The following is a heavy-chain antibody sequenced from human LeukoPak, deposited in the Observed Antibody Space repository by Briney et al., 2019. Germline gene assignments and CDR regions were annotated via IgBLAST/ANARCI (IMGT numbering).Heavy chain of an antibody. Sequence: ASVKVSCKASGYTFTGYYMHWVRQAPGQGVEWMGWINPNSGGTNYAQTFQGRVTITRDTSISTAYMELSRLRSDDTAVYYCERERTGAFDIWGQGTMVTVSS. CDR3: ERERTGAFDI. CDR2: INPNSGGT. CDR1: GYTFTGYY. J-gene: IGHJ3*02. D-gene: IGHD1-14*01. V-gene: IGHV1-2*02.